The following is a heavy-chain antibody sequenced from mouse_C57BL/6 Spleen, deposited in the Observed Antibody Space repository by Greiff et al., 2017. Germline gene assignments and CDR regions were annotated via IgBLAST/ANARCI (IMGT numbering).Heavy chain of an antibody. CDR2: IDPADGDT. Sequence: EVQLQQSGAELVRPGASVKLSCTASGFNIKDYYMHWVKQRPEQGLEWIGRIDPADGDTEYAPKFQGKATMTADTSSNTAYLQLRSLASDDTAVYYCTAKGVYYFDYWGQGTTLTVSS. J-gene: IGHJ2*01. CDR3: TAKGVYYFDY. CDR1: GFNIKDYY. V-gene: IGHV14-1*01.